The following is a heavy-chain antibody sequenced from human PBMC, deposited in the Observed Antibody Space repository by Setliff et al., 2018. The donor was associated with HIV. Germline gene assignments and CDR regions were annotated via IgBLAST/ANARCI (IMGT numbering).Heavy chain of an antibody. D-gene: IGHD5-12*01. CDR3: VNSGYDGDYYYYYMDV. J-gene: IGHJ6*03. CDR1: AGSLSGYY. Sequence: ASETLSLTCDVYAGSLSGYYWSWIRQSPGKGLQWIGEINDSGNTNYNPSLKSRVTISVDTSKNHFSLTLRSVTAADTAVYFCVNSGYDGDYYYYYMDVWGKGTTVTVSS. CDR2: INDSGNT. V-gene: IGHV4-34*01.